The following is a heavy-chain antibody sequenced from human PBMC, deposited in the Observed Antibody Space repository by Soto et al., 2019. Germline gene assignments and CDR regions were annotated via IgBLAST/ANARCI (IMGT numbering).Heavy chain of an antibody. J-gene: IGHJ4*02. Sequence: PGWSLRLSCAASGFTFSSYAMHWVRQAPGKGLEWVAVISYDGSNKYYADSVKGRFTISRDNSKNTLYLQMNSLRAEDTAVYYCARVAKETALVKVFDYWGQGTMVTVSS. V-gene: IGHV3-30-3*01. CDR3: ARVAKETALVKVFDY. D-gene: IGHD5-18*01. CDR1: GFTFSSYA. CDR2: ISYDGSNK.